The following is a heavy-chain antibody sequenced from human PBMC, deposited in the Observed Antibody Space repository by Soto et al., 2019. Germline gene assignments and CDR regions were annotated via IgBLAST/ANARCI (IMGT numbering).Heavy chain of an antibody. Sequence: ASVKVSCKASGGTFSSYTISWVRQAPGQGLEWMGRIIPILGIANYAQKFQGRVTITADKSTSTAYMELSSLRSEDTAVYYCARDGGGVETIYGDYIQSYYFDYWGQGTLVTVSS. CDR2: IIPILGIA. D-gene: IGHD4-17*01. CDR3: ARDGGGVETIYGDYIQSYYFDY. V-gene: IGHV1-69*04. CDR1: GGTFSSYT. J-gene: IGHJ4*02.